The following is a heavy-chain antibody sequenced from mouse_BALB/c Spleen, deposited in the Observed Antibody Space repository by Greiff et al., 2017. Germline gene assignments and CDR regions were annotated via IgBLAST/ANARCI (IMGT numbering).Heavy chain of an antibody. V-gene: IGHV5-6-5*01. CDR3: ARGGVAVNAMDY. D-gene: IGHD1-1*01. CDR1: GFTFSSYA. CDR2: ISSGGST. J-gene: IGHJ4*01. Sequence: EVMLVESGGGLVKPGGSLKLSCAASGFTFSSYAMSWVRQTPEKRLEWVASISSGGSTYYPDSVKGRFTISRDNARNILYLQMSSLRSEDTAMYYCARGGVAVNAMDYWGQGTSVTVSS.